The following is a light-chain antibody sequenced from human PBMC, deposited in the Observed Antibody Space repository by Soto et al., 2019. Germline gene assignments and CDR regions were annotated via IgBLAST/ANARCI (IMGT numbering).Light chain of an antibody. CDR3: QPYNSYSRT. CDR1: QNINNW. Sequence: DIQMTQSPSTLSASVGDRVTITCRASQNINNWLAWYQQKPGKAPKLLIYDASSLKSGVPSRFSGSGSGTEFTLTISTLQPDDFATYYCQPYNSYSRTFGQGTKLEIK. V-gene: IGKV1-5*01. J-gene: IGKJ2*01. CDR2: DAS.